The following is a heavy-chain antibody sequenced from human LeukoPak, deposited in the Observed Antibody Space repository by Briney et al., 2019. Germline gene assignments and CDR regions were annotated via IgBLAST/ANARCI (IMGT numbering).Heavy chain of an antibody. Sequence: SETLSLTCTVSGGSISSYYWSWIRQPPGKGLEWIGYIYYSGSTNYNPSLKSRVTISVDTSKNQFSLKLSSVTAADTAVYYCARGGGTHRFDPLGQGTLVTVSS. V-gene: IGHV4-59*01. D-gene: IGHD1-1*01. CDR1: GGSISSYY. J-gene: IGHJ5*02. CDR2: IYYSGST. CDR3: ARGGGTHRFDP.